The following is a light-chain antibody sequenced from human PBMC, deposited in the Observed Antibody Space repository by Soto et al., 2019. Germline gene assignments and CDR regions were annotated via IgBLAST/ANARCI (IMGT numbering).Light chain of an antibody. CDR3: QAYDYSLTASV. V-gene: IGLV1-40*01. Sequence: QSVLTQPPSVSGAPGQRVTISCTGNSSNLGAGYDVHWYQQLPGAAPKLVIFGNRNRPSGVPERFSGFKSGTSTSLAITGLQTEDEADYYCQAYDYSLTASVFGGGTQLTVL. J-gene: IGLJ3*02. CDR1: SSNLGAGYD. CDR2: GNR.